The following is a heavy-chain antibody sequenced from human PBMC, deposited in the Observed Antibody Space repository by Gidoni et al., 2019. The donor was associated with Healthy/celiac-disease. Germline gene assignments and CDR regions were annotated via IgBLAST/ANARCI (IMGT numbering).Heavy chain of an antibody. CDR1: GYTLTELS. Sequence: QVQLVQSGAEVKKPGASVKVSCKVSGYTLTELSMHWLRQAPGKGLEWMGGFDPEDGETIYAQKFQGRVTMTEDTSTDTAYMELSSLRSEDTAVYYCATDLRTPNYDYVWGSYRPSFDYWGQGTLVTVSS. D-gene: IGHD3-16*02. CDR3: ATDLRTPNYDYVWGSYRPSFDY. CDR2: FDPEDGET. V-gene: IGHV1-24*01. J-gene: IGHJ4*02.